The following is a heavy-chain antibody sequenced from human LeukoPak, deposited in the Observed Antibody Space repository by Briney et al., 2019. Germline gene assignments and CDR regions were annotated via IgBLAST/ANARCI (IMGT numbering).Heavy chain of an antibody. CDR2: ISWNSGSI. Sequence: GRSLRLSCAASRFTFDDYAMHWVRQAPGKGLEWVSGISWNSGSIGYADSVKGRFTISRDNAKNSLYLQMNSLRAEDTALYYCAKDKEIVVVTGSLDYWGQGTLVTVSS. CDR3: AKDKEIVVVTGSLDY. V-gene: IGHV3-9*01. D-gene: IGHD2-21*02. J-gene: IGHJ4*02. CDR1: RFTFDDYA.